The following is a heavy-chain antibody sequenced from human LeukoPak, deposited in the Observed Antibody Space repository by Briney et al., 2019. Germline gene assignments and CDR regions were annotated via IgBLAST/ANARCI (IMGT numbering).Heavy chain of an antibody. V-gene: IGHV3-23*01. CDR3: AKGTSPLGAFDY. CDR2: ISASGDSS. Sequence: PGGSQRLSCAASGFTFSSYAMSWVRQAPGKGLEWVSAISASGDSSYYADSVKGRFTSSRDNSKNTLYLQMNSLIAEDTAIYYCAKGTSPLGAFDYWGQGTLVTVSS. CDR1: GFTFSSYA. D-gene: IGHD3/OR15-3a*01. J-gene: IGHJ4*02.